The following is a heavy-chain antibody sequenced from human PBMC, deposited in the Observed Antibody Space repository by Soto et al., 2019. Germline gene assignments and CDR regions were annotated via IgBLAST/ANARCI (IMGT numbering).Heavy chain of an antibody. CDR1: GGSFSCYY. Sequence: SETLSLTCAVYGGSFSCYYWSWIRQPPGKGLEWIGEINHSGSTNYNPSLKSRVTISVDTSKNQFSLKLSSVTAADTAVYYCARTGLTRTPRAPFDPWGQGTLVTVSS. CDR2: INHSGST. D-gene: IGHD1-7*01. CDR3: ARTGLTRTPRAPFDP. J-gene: IGHJ5*02. V-gene: IGHV4-34*01.